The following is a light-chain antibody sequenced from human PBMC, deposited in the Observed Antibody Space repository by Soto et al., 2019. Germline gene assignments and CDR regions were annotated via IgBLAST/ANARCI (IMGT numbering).Light chain of an antibody. CDR3: QQYHNWPPQYT. V-gene: IGKV3-15*01. J-gene: IGKJ2*01. Sequence: EIVMTQSPATLSVPPGERASLSCRASQTISSNLAWYQQKPGQAPRLLIHGASTRATGVPARFSGSGSGTEFTLTITSLQSEDFAVYYCQQYHNWPPQYTFGQGTQLQI. CDR2: GAS. CDR1: QTISSN.